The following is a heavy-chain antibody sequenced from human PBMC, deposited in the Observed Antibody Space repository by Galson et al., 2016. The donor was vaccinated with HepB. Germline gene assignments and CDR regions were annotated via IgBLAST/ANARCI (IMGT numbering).Heavy chain of an antibody. D-gene: IGHD2/OR15-2a*01. V-gene: IGHV3-7*01. CDR1: GFTFSSYW. J-gene: IGHJ4*02. CDR3: ASAYSRLGRWRLLYYFDY. CDR2: IKQDGSEK. Sequence: SLRLSCAASGFTFSSYWMSWVRQAPGKGLEWVANIKQDGSEKYYVDSVKGRFTISRDNAKNSLYLQMNSLRAEDTAVYYCASAYSRLGRWRLLYYFDYWGQGTLVTVSS.